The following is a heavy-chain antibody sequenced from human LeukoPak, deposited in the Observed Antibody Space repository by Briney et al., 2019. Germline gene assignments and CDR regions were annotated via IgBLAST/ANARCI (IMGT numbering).Heavy chain of an antibody. CDR2: ISAYNGNT. CDR3: ARDRKHGSGSCPDY. J-gene: IGHJ4*02. D-gene: IGHD3-10*01. Sequence: ASVKVSCKASGYTFTGYFMHWVRQAPGQGLEWMGWISAYNGNTNYAQKLQGRVTITTDTSTSTAYMELRSLRSDDTAVYYCARDRKHGSGSCPDYWGQGTLVTVSS. V-gene: IGHV1-18*04. CDR1: GYTFTGYF.